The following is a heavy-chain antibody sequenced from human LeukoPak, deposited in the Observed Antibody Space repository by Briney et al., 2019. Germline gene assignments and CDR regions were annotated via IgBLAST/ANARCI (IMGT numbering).Heavy chain of an antibody. CDR3: AIWYPHRYYDC. J-gene: IGHJ4*02. CDR2: IYSDGTT. CDR1: GIIVTDNY. V-gene: IGHV3-53*01. D-gene: IGHD2-21*01. Sequence: GGSLRLSCAASGIIVTDNYMSWVRQAPGKGLEWVSIIYSDGTTYYTASVKSRFAITRDNSKNTLYLQMNTLRAADTAVYYCAIWYPHRYYDCWGQGPLVTVSS.